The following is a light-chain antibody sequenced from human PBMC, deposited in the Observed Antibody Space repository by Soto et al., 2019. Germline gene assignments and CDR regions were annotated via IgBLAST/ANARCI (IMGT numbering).Light chain of an antibody. Sequence: EVVMTQSPATLSVSPGERATLSCRASQSVNANLAWYQQKPGQAPRLLIHGASNRATGNPARFSGSGFGTEFILTISSLQSEDFAVYYCQQYNTWLWTFGQGTKVEI. CDR1: QSVNAN. V-gene: IGKV3-15*01. CDR2: GAS. CDR3: QQYNTWLWT. J-gene: IGKJ1*01.